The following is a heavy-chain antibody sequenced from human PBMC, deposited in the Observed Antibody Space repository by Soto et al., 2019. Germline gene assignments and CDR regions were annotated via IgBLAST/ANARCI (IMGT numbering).Heavy chain of an antibody. V-gene: IGHV4-31*03. CDR2: IYYSGST. CDR3: AGGNLAHSPVGNAFDI. D-gene: IGHD3-3*02. J-gene: IGHJ3*02. Sequence: TSEALSVTCTVSGGSISRGGYYWSWIRQHPGKGLEWIGYIYYSGSTYYNPSLKSRVTMSVDTSKNQFSLKLSSVTAADTAVYYCAGGNLAHSPVGNAFDIWGQGTMVTVSS. CDR1: GGSISRGGYY.